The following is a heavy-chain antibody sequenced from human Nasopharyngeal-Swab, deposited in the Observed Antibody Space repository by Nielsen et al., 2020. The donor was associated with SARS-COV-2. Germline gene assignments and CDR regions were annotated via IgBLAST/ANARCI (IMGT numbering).Heavy chain of an antibody. J-gene: IGHJ4*02. D-gene: IGHD6-25*01. CDR2: ISAYNGRT. CDR1: GYTFTSYG. CDR3: ARDPRGPDY. V-gene: IGHV1-18*01. Sequence: ASVKVSCKASGYTFTSYGIGWVRQAPGQGREWMGWISAYNGRTYYAQKFQGRVTMTTDTSTSTAYMDLRSLRSDDTAVYYCARDPRGPDYWGQGTLVTVSS.